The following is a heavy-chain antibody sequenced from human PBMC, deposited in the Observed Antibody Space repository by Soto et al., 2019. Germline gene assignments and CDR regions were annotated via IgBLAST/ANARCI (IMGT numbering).Heavy chain of an antibody. Sequence: ASVKVSCKVSGYTLTELSMHWVRQAPGKGLEWMGGFDPEDGETIYAQKFQGRVTMTEDTSTDTAYMELSSLRSEDTAVYYCATDRRAIFGVVITAFDIWGQGTMVTVSS. CDR2: FDPEDGET. V-gene: IGHV1-24*01. CDR1: GYTLTELS. D-gene: IGHD3-3*01. J-gene: IGHJ3*02. CDR3: ATDRRAIFGVVITAFDI.